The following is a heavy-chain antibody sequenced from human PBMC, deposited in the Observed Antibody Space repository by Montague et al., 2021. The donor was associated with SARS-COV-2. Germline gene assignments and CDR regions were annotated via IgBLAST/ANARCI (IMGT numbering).Heavy chain of an antibody. V-gene: IGHV3-53*04. J-gene: IGHJ4*02. D-gene: IGHD1-26*01. CDR2: IYNDGST. CDR3: ARDRSGYLDY. CDR1: GFTVSSNY. Sequence: SLSLSLSASGFTVSSNYMSRVRQAPGKGLEWVSVIYNDGSTYYADSVKGRFTISRHNSKNTLYLQMNSLRAEDTAMYYCARDRSGYLDYWGQGALDTVSS.